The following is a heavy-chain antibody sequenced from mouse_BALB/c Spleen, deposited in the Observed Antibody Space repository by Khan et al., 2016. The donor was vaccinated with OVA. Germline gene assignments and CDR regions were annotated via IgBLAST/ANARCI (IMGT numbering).Heavy chain of an antibody. J-gene: IGHJ1*01. CDR3: ARDYYGRGYFDV. CDR2: ISYDGSN. CDR1: GYSITSGYY. V-gene: IGHV3-6*02. D-gene: IGHD1-1*01. Sequence: QLEESGPGLVKPSQSLSLTCSVTGYSITSGYYWNWIRQFPGNKLEWMGYISYDGSNNYNPSLKNRISITRDTSKNQFFLKLNSVTTEDTATYYCARDYYGRGYFDVWGAGTTVTVSS.